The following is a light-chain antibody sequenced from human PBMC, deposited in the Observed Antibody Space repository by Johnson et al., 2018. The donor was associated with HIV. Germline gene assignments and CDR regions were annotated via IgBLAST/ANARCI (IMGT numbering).Light chain of an antibody. CDR3: GPWDNSLITGGV. J-gene: IGLJ1*01. V-gene: IGLV1-51*02. CDR2: ENN. CDR1: SSNIGNNF. Sequence: QSVLTQPPSVSAAPGQKVTISCSGSSSNIGNNFVSWYQQVPGTAPKLLIYENNKRPSGIPDRFSGSKSGTSATLGITGLQTGDEADYYCGPWDNSLITGGVFGTGTRVTVL.